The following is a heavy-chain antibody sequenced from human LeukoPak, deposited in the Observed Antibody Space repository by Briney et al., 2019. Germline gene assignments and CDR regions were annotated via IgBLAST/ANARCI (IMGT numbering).Heavy chain of an antibody. J-gene: IGHJ4*02. D-gene: IGHD2-2*01. V-gene: IGHV3-21*01. Sequence: GGSLRLSCAASGFTIGSYQMNWVRQAPGKGLEWVSSISSSSSYIYYADSVKGRFTISRDNAKNSLYLQMNSLRAEDTAVYYCARDGGIFCSSTSCNKQDYWGQGTLVTVSS. CDR3: ARDGGIFCSSTSCNKQDY. CDR1: GFTIGSYQ. CDR2: ISSSSSYI.